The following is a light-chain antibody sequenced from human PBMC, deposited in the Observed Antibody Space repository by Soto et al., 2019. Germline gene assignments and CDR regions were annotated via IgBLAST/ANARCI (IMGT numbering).Light chain of an antibody. J-gene: IGKJ2*01. CDR3: QQYYTIPYT. CDR2: WAS. Sequence: DIVMTQSPDSLAVSLGERATINCKSSQSVLYSSNNKNNLAWYQQKPGQPPKLLIYWASTRESGVPDRFSGSGSGTDLTLTISSLRAEDVAVYYCQQYYTIPYTFGQGIKVEIK. CDR1: QSVLYSSNNKNN. V-gene: IGKV4-1*01.